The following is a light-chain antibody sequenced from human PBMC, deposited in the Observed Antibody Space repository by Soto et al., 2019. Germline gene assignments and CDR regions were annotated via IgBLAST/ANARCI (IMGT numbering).Light chain of an antibody. V-gene: IGKV3-20*01. J-gene: IGKJ1*01. CDR2: GAS. Sequence: EIVLTQSPGTLSLSPGERATHSCRASQSVKSDYLAWYQQKPGQAPRLLIYGASSRATGIPDRFSGSGSGTDFTLTISRLEPEDFAVYYCHQYGSSTWTFGQGTKMEIK. CDR3: HQYGSSTWT. CDR1: QSVKSDY.